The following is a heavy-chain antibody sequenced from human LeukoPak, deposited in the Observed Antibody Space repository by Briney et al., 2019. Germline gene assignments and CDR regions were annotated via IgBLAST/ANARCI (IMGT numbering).Heavy chain of an antibody. Sequence: GGSLRLSCAASGFTFSSHSMNWVRQAPGKGLEWVSDIDTSSSTIYYADSVKGRFTISRDNAKNSLYLQMNSLRAEDTAIYYCARQWFGDWGYYFDYWGQGTLVTVSS. J-gene: IGHJ4*02. D-gene: IGHD3-10*01. CDR2: IDTSSSTI. V-gene: IGHV3-48*01. CDR1: GFTFSSHS. CDR3: ARQWFGDWGYYFDY.